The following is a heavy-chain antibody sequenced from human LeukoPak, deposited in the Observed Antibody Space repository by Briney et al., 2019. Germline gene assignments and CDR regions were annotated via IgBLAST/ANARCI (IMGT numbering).Heavy chain of an antibody. CDR1: GFTFSSYS. D-gene: IGHD3-16*01. J-gene: IGHJ4*02. V-gene: IGHV3-21*01. CDR2: ISSSSSYI. CDR3: ARDWGEYYFDY. Sequence: GGSLRLSCAASGFTFSSYSMNWVRQAPGKGLEWVSSISSSSSYIYYADSVKGRFTISRDNARNSLYLQMNSLRAEDTAVYYCARDWGEYYFDYWGQGTLVTVSS.